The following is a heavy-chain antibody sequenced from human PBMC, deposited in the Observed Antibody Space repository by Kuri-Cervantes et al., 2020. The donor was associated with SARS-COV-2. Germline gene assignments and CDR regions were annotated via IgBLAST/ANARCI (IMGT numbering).Heavy chain of an antibody. CDR2: INHSGST. J-gene: IGHJ4*02. Sequence: GSLRLSCAVYGGSFSGYYWSWIRQPPGKGLEWIGEINHSGSTNYNPSLKSRVTISVDTSKNQFFLKLGSVTAADTAVYYCARYATVATSPHFDNWGQGTLVTVSS. CDR3: ARYATVATSPHFDN. D-gene: IGHD4-17*01. V-gene: IGHV4-34*01. CDR1: GGSFSGYY.